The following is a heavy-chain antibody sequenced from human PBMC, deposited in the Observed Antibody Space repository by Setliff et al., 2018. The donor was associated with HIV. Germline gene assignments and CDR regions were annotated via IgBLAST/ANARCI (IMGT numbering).Heavy chain of an antibody. Sequence: SETLSLTCTVSGGSISSGDYYWSWIRQPPGKGLEWIGYIYYSGSTYYNPSLKSRVTMSIDTSQNQFSLKLTSVTAADTAVYYCARHRQISDWFDPWGQGIPVTVSS. CDR2: IYYSGST. CDR3: ARHRQISDWFDP. V-gene: IGHV4-30-4*08. CDR1: GGSISSGDYY. D-gene: IGHD3-10*01. J-gene: IGHJ5*02.